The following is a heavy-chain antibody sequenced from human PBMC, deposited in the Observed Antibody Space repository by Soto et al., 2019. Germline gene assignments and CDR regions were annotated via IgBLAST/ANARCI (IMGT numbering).Heavy chain of an antibody. J-gene: IGHJ4*02. Sequence: GGSLRISCAASGFTFSSYAMSWVRQAPGEGLEWVSVISGSDDSTYYADSVKGRFTISRDNGRNSLSLQMDSLRVEDTAVYYCVRDHSGLKDFDYWGQGTLVTVSS. D-gene: IGHD1-1*01. CDR3: VRDHSGLKDFDY. V-gene: IGHV3-23*01. CDR1: GFTFSSYA. CDR2: ISGSDDST.